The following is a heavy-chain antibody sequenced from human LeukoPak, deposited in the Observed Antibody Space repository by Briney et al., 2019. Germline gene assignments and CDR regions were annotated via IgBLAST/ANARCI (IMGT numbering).Heavy chain of an antibody. D-gene: IGHD3-16*01. Sequence: GGSLRLSCAASGFTFSSYSMTWVRQAPGKGLEWVSSISSSSSYIYYADSVKGRFTISRDNAKNSLYLQMNSLRAEDTAVYYCARDVWYLAFDIWGQGTMVTVSS. CDR2: ISSSSSYI. CDR3: ARDVWYLAFDI. J-gene: IGHJ3*02. V-gene: IGHV3-21*01. CDR1: GFTFSSYS.